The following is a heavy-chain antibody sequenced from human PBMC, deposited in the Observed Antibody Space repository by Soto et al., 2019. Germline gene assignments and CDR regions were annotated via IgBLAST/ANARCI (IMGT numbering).Heavy chain of an antibody. V-gene: IGHV1-46*01. CDR3: ARDRWTGDFWSGYHDY. CDR2: INPTGGST. D-gene: IGHD3-3*01. Sequence: QVQLVQSGAEVKKPGASVKVSCKASGYTFTSYYMHWVRQAPGQGLEWMGIINPTGGSTSHAQKFQGRVTMTRDTSTSTVYMELSSLTSEDTAVYYCARDRWTGDFWSGYHDYWGQGTLVTVSS. CDR1: GYTFTSYY. J-gene: IGHJ4*02.